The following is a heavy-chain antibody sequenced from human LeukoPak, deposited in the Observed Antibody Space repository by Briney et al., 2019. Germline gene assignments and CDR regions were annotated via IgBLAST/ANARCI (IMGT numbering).Heavy chain of an antibody. Sequence: GGSLRLSCAASGFLFSNYRMNWVRRAPGKGLEWVSYISSSGSTIYYADSVKGRFTISRDNAKNSLYLQMNSLRAEDTAVYYCAREAMIVVAYDAFDIWGQGTMVTVSS. CDR2: ISSSGSTI. J-gene: IGHJ3*02. CDR3: AREAMIVVAYDAFDI. CDR1: GFLFSNYR. D-gene: IGHD3-22*01. V-gene: IGHV3-48*03.